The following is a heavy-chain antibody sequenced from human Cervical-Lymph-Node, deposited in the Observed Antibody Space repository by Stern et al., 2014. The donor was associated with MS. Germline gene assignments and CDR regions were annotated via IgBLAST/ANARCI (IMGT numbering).Heavy chain of an antibody. CDR2: INAKSEGGTT. D-gene: IGHD3-3*01. CDR3: ATGGDFWSGFYLDN. Sequence: EVQLAESGGGLAKPGGSLRLSCAASGATFSDSWMTWVRQAPGKGLEWVGRINAKSEGGTTGYAAPVEGRFTISRDDSSNTVYLQMNSLKIDDTAVYYCATGGDFWSGFYLDNWGQGTLVTVSS. CDR1: GATFSDSW. V-gene: IGHV3-15*01. J-gene: IGHJ4*02.